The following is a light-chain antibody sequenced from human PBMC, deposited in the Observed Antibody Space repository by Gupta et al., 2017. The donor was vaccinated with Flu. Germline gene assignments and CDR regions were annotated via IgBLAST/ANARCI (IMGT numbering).Light chain of an antibody. CDR3: QSYDSILISFV. J-gene: IGLJ3*02. CDR1: TTNMGEGDD. V-gene: IGLV1-40*03. CDR2: NNT. Sequence: TASTGTTTNMGEGDDVYWYQHRPCPAPNVLMYNNTTRPSAVPYRFSSSNSGAAASLTITGLQAEDEAGYYCQSYDSILISFVFGGGTKLTV.